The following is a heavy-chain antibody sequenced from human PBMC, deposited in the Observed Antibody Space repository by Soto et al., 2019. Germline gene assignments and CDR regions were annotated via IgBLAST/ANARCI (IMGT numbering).Heavy chain of an antibody. V-gene: IGHV4-59*01. J-gene: IGHJ5*02. Sequence: PSETLSLTCTVSGDSISSYYWSWIRQPPGKGLEWIGYIYYSGSTNYNPSLKSRVTISVDTSKNQFSLKLSSVTAADTAVYYCAREGIAADQNWFDPWGQGTLVTVSS. CDR2: IYYSGST. D-gene: IGHD6-13*01. CDR3: AREGIAADQNWFDP. CDR1: GDSISSYY.